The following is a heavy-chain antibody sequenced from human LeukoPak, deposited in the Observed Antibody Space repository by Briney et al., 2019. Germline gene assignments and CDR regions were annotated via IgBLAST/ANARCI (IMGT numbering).Heavy chain of an antibody. Sequence: ASVKVSCKSSGFLFTNYLLHWVRQAPGQGLEWVGRIAPSVDTTNYAQKFRDRVTMTRDTSTSTVYMELRSLRSEDTALYYCVREESGGYFDYWGQGTLVSASS. D-gene: IGHD4-23*01. V-gene: IGHV1-46*01. CDR1: GFLFTNYL. CDR2: IAPSVDTT. CDR3: VREESGGYFDY. J-gene: IGHJ4*02.